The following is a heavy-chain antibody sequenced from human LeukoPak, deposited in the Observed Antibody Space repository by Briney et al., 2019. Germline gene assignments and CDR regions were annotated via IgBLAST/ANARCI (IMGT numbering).Heavy chain of an antibody. CDR3: ARADPYDYVWGSYRFDY. CDR1: GFTFSSYA. V-gene: IGHV3-30-3*01. J-gene: IGHJ4*02. D-gene: IGHD3-16*02. Sequence: GGSLRLSCAASGFTFSSYAMHWVRQAPGKGLEWVAVISYDGSNKYYADSVKGRFTISRDNSKNTLYLQMNSLRAEDTAVYYCARADPYDYVWGSYRFDYWGQGTLVTVSS. CDR2: ISYDGSNK.